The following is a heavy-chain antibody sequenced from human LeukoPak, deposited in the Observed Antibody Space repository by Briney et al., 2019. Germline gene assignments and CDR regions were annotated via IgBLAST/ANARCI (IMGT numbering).Heavy chain of an antibody. J-gene: IGHJ4*02. V-gene: IGHV4-4*07. Sequence: SETLSLTCTVSGGSISSYYWSWIRQPAGKGLERIGRIYTSGSTNYNPSLKSRVTMSVDTSKDQFSLKLSSVTAADTAVYYCARAGDSSGFFDYWGQGTLVTVSS. CDR3: ARAGDSSGFFDY. CDR2: IYTSGST. CDR1: GGSISSYY. D-gene: IGHD3-22*01.